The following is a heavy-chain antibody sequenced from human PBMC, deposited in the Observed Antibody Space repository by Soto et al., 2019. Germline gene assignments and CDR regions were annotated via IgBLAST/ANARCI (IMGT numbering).Heavy chain of an antibody. CDR2: ITYDGRSD. J-gene: IGHJ3*02. V-gene: IGHV3-30*04. D-gene: IGHD2-2*02. CDR3: ARDLYVGAGDAIDI. CDR1: GFPFSGFL. Sequence: QVQLVESGGGVVQPGTSLRLSCAASGFPFSGFLMHWVRQAPGKGLESVALITYDGRSDYYAESVKGRFSISRDNAKNTLYLQMNSLRADDTAVYYCARDLYVGAGDAIDIWGQGTMVTVSS.